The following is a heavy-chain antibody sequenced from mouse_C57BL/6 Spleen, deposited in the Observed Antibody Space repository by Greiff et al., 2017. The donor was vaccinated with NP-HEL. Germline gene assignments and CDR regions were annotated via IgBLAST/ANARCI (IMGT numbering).Heavy chain of an antibody. V-gene: IGHV5-17*01. CDR3: ASGDYGWYFDV. CDR2: ISSGSSTI. J-gene: IGHJ1*03. Sequence: EVHLVESGGGLVKPGGSLKLSCAASGFTFSDYGMHWVRQAPEKGLEWVAYISSGSSTIYYADTVKGRFTISRDNAKNTLFLQMTSLRSEDTAMYYCASGDYGWYFDVWGTGTTVTVSS. D-gene: IGHD2-4*01. CDR1: GFTFSDYG.